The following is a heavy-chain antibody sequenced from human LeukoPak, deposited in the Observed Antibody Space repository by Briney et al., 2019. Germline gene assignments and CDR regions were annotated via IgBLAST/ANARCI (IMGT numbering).Heavy chain of an antibody. CDR2: ISGSGVST. CDR1: GFTFSSYA. J-gene: IGHJ6*02. V-gene: IGHV3-23*01. CDR3: ARGDGHNLYYYYGMDV. Sequence: GGSLRLSCAASGFTFSSYAMRWVRQAPGEGLEWISTISGSGVSTYYADSVKGRFTISRDNSKNTLYLQMNSLRAEDTAVYYCARGDGHNLYYYYGMDVWGQGTTVTVSS. D-gene: IGHD5-24*01.